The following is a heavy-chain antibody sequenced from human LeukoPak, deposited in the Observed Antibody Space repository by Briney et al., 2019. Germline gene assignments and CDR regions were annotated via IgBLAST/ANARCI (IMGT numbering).Heavy chain of an antibody. V-gene: IGHV3-33*01. CDR1: GFTFSNYV. J-gene: IGHJ4*02. D-gene: IGHD2-21*02. CDR2: IWYDESNK. Sequence: PGGSLRLSCAASGFTFSNYVMHWVRQAPGKGLEWVAVIWYDESNKHYADSVKGRFTISRDNSKNTLYLQMNSLRPDDTAVYYCARGGGDCPFDYWGQGTLVTVSS. CDR3: ARGGGDCPFDY.